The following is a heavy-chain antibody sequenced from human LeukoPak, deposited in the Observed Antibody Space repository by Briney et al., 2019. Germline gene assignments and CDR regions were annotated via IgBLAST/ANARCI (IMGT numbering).Heavy chain of an antibody. D-gene: IGHD2-2*01. Sequence: SETLSLTCAVYGGSFSGYYWSWICQPPGKGLEWIGEINHSGSTNYNPSLKSRVTISVDTSKNQFSLKPSSVTAADTAVYYCARVKRYCSSTSCPLDYWGQGTLVTVSS. J-gene: IGHJ4*02. CDR3: ARVKRYCSSTSCPLDY. V-gene: IGHV4-34*01. CDR1: GGSFSGYY. CDR2: INHSGST.